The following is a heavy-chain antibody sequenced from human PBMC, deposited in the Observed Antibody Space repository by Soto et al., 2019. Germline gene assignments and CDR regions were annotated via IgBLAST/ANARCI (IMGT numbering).Heavy chain of an antibody. Sequence: EEQLVESGGGLVEPGGSLRLSCAASGFIFSNTWINWVRQAPGKGLEWVGGIKTKIEGGKTNYAAPVKGRFTVSGDDSKNTVYLHMNSLRTEDTAVYYCTADIPNISANYGMDVWGQGTTVTVSS. CDR1: GFIFSNTW. D-gene: IGHD6-25*01. CDR2: IKTKIEGGKT. CDR3: TADIPNISANYGMDV. J-gene: IGHJ6*02. V-gene: IGHV3-15*07.